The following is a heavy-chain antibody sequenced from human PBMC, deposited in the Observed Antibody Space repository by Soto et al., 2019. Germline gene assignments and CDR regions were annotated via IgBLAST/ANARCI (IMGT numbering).Heavy chain of an antibody. J-gene: IGHJ4*02. CDR1: GGTFSSYS. Sequence: QVQLVQSGAEVKKPGSSVKVSGNASGGTFSSYSINWVRQAPGQGLEWMGEIIPIFGTANYAQKFRGRVTITADESTSTAYMELSSLRSEDTAVYYCARDGGRHSGGIDYWGQGTLVTVSS. CDR3: ARDGGRHSGGIDY. D-gene: IGHD1-26*01. V-gene: IGHV1-69*01. CDR2: IIPIFGTA.